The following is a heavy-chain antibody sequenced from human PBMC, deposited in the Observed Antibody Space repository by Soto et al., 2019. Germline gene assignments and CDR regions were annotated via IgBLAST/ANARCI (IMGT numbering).Heavy chain of an antibody. V-gene: IGHV2-5*02. Sequence: QITLRESGPTLVQPTQTLTLTCTLSGVSLSTSGEGVGWIRQPPGQTLEWLALIYWDDGKRSSPSLKSRLAITRDISKNQVVMTMNDMAPEDTAIYYCAHRQRTVVVGAPFDLWGQGSQGTVSS. CDR1: GVSLSTSGEG. CDR3: AHRQRTVVVGAPFDL. J-gene: IGHJ4*02. CDR2: IYWDDGK. D-gene: IGHD2-15*01.